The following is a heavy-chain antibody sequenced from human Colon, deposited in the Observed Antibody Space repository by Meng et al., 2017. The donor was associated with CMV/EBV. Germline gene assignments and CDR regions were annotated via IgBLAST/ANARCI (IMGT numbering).Heavy chain of an antibody. CDR1: GYTFTGYY. Sequence: KVSCKASGYTFTGYYMHWVRQMPGKGLEWMGIIYPTDSNTKYSPSFHGQVTISVDRSINTAYLQWSSLKASDTALYFCARHAGGSNPLDFWGQGTLVTVSS. V-gene: IGHV5-51*01. D-gene: IGHD2-15*01. J-gene: IGHJ4*02. CDR3: ARHAGGSNPLDF. CDR2: IYPTDSNT.